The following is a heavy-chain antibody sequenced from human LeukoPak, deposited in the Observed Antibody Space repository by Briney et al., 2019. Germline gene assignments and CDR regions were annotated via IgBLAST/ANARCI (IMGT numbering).Heavy chain of an antibody. Sequence: ASVKVSCKASGYTFTGYHMHWVRQAPGQGLEWMGWINPNSGGTNYAQQFQGRVTMTRDTSISTAYLELSRLRSDDTAVYYCARSRTAMVRGVVPTLEYWGQGTLVTVSS. D-gene: IGHD3-10*01. CDR3: ARSRTAMVRGVVPTLEY. J-gene: IGHJ4*02. CDR2: INPNSGGT. V-gene: IGHV1-2*02. CDR1: GYTFTGYH.